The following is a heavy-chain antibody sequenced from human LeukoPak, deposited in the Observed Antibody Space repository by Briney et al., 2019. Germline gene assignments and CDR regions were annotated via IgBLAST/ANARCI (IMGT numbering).Heavy chain of an antibody. CDR1: GFTFSSYG. CDR3: ARGAYYYDSSGPIEQ. J-gene: IGHJ4*02. CDR2: IRYDGSNK. Sequence: GGSLRLSCAASGFTFSSYGMHWVRQAPGKGLEWVAFIRYDGSNKYYADSVKGRFTISRDNSKNTLYLQMNSLRAEDTAVYYCARGAYYYDSSGPIEQWGQGTLVTVSS. V-gene: IGHV3-30*02. D-gene: IGHD3-22*01.